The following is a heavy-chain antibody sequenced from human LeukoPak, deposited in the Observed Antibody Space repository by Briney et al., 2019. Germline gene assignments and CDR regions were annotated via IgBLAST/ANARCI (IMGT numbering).Heavy chain of an antibody. CDR1: GGSIRLYY. J-gene: IGHJ4*02. Sequence: SETLSLICSVSGGSIRLYYWSWIRQSAGKGLEWIGRIDGSGSSTYSPSLGSRVTMSVDSSKSQISLKLISVTAADTAVYYCARSPLSSSGWYRADYWGQGLRVTVSS. V-gene: IGHV4-4*07. CDR2: IDGSGSS. D-gene: IGHD6-19*01. CDR3: ARSPLSSSGWYRADY.